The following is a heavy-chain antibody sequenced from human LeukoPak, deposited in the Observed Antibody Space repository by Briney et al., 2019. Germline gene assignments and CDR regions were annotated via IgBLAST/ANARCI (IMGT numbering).Heavy chain of an antibody. J-gene: IGHJ4*02. D-gene: IGHD6-13*01. CDR1: GYTFTGYG. Sequence: ASVKVSCKASGYTFTGYGISWVRQAPGQGIEWMGWISAYNGNTNYAQKLQGRVTMTTDTSTSTAYMELRTLRSDDTAVYYCGTHDGYDYWGQGTLVTVSS. V-gene: IGHV1-18*01. CDR2: ISAYNGNT. CDR3: GTHDGYDY.